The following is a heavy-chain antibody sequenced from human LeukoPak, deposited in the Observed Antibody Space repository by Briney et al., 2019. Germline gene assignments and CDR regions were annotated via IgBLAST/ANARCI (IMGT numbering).Heavy chain of an antibody. J-gene: IGHJ6*03. D-gene: IGHD3-10*01. CDR2: IYTSGST. Sequence: SETLSLTCTVSGGSINSYYWSWIRQPAGKGLEWIGRIYTSGSTNYNPSLKSRVTMSVDTSKNQFSLKLSSVTAADTAVYYCARAVGSGSFQTYYYYMDVWGKETTVTISS. CDR1: GGSINSYY. V-gene: IGHV4-4*07. CDR3: ARAVGSGSFQTYYYYMDV.